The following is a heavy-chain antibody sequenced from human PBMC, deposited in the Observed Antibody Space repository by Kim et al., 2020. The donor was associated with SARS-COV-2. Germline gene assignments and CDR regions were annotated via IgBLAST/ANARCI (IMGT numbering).Heavy chain of an antibody. D-gene: IGHD2-2*01. J-gene: IGHJ6*03. CDR2: ISAYNGNT. CDR1: GYTFTSYG. CDR3: ARAVVVPTAIYYYYMDV. Sequence: ASVKVSCKASGYTFTSYGISWVRQAPGQGLEWMGWISAYNGNTNYAQKLQGRVTMTTDTSTSTAYMELRSLRSDDTAVYYCARAVVVPTAIYYYYMDVWGKGTTVTVSS. V-gene: IGHV1-18*01.